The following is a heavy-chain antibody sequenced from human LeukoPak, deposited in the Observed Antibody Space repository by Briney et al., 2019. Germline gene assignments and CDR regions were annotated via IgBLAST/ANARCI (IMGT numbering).Heavy chain of an antibody. D-gene: IGHD3-9*01. Sequence: GGSLRLSCAASGFTFSSYWMHWVRQAPGKGLVWVSRINSDGSSTSYADSVKGRFTISRDNAKNTLYLQMNSLRAEDTAVYYCARAPLYYDILTGWVSGNWFDPWGQGTLVTVSS. CDR3: ARAPLYYDILTGWVSGNWFDP. CDR2: INSDGSST. J-gene: IGHJ5*02. CDR1: GFTFSSYW. V-gene: IGHV3-74*01.